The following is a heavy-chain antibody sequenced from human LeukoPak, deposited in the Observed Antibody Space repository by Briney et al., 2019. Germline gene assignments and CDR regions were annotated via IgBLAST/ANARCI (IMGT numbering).Heavy chain of an antibody. CDR2: ISGSGGST. Sequence: GGSLRLSCAASGFTFSSYAMSWVRQAPGKGLEWVSAISGSGGSTYYADSVKGRFTISRDNSKNTLYLQMNSLRAEDTAVYYCAKDGGSSWYGGYYFDYWGQGTLVTVSS. CDR1: GFTFSSYA. V-gene: IGHV3-23*01. D-gene: IGHD6-13*01. CDR3: AKDGGSSWYGGYYFDY. J-gene: IGHJ4*02.